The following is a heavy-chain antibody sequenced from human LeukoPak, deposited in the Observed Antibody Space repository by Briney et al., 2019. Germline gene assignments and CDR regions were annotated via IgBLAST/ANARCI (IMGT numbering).Heavy chain of an antibody. CDR2: IWSDGRNK. Sequence: QPGGSLRLSCAASGFAFSFYAMSWLRQAPGKGLEWVAVIWSDGRNKFYADSVKGRFTVSRDNSKNTLFLQMSSLRADDTALYYCAREVTNDAFDIWGQGTMVTVSS. CDR1: GFAFSFYA. D-gene: IGHD4-17*01. CDR3: AREVTNDAFDI. V-gene: IGHV3-33*08. J-gene: IGHJ3*02.